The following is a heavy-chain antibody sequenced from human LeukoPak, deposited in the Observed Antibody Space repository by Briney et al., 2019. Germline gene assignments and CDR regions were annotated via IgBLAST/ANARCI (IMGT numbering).Heavy chain of an antibody. Sequence: GGSLRLSCAASGFTFSSYGMHWVRHAPGKGLEWVAVIWYDGSNKYYADSVKGRFTISRDNSKNTLYLQMNSRRAEDTAVYYCARDILGTVTLGMDGWGQGTTVT. D-gene: IGHD4-17*01. J-gene: IGHJ6*02. V-gene: IGHV3-33*01. CDR2: IWYDGSNK. CDR1: GFTFSSYG. CDR3: ARDILGTVTLGMDG.